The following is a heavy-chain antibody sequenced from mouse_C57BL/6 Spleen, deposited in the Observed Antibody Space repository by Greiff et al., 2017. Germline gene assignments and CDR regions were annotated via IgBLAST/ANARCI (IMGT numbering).Heavy chain of an antibody. V-gene: IGHV1-26*01. CDR3: ARRNYYYGSPSWFAY. Sequence: EVQLQQSGPELVKPGASVKISCKASGYTFTDYYMNWVKQSHGKSLEWIGDINPNNGGTSYNQKFKGKATLTVDKSSSTAYMELRSLTSEDSAVYYCARRNYYYGSPSWFAYWGQGTLVTVSA. CDR2: INPNNGGT. CDR1: GYTFTDYY. D-gene: IGHD1-1*01. J-gene: IGHJ3*01.